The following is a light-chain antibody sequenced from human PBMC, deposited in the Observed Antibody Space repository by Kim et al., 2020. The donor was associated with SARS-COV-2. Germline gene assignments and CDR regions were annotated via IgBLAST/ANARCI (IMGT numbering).Light chain of an antibody. CDR2: GAS. V-gene: IGKV3-15*01. CDR1: QSVSSN. J-gene: IGKJ2*01. Sequence: VSPGERATLPCRASQSVSSNLAWYQQKPGQAPRLLIYGASTRAPGVPARFSGSGSGTEFTLTISSLQSEDVAVYFCQQYNKWPPYTFGQGTKLEI. CDR3: QQYNKWPPYT.